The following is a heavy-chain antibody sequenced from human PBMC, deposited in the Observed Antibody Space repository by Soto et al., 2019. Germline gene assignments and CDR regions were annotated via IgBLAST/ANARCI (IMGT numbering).Heavy chain of an antibody. V-gene: IGHV1-69*01. CDR1: GGTFSSYA. J-gene: IGHJ6*02. Sequence: QVQLVQSGAEVKKPGSSVKVSCKASGGTFSSYAISWVRQAPGQGLEWMGGIIPIFGTANYAQKFQGRVTITADESTSTAYMELSSLRSEDTAVYYCARDGPYDFWSGHYGMDVWGQGTTVTVSS. CDR2: IIPIFGTA. D-gene: IGHD3-3*01. CDR3: ARDGPYDFWSGHYGMDV.